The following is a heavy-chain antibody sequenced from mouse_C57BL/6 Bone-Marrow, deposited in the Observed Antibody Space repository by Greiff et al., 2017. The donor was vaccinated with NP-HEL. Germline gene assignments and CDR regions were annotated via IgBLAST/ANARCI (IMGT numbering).Heavy chain of an antibody. CDR2: ISDGGSYT. CDR3: ARDHYDYGFAY. J-gene: IGHJ3*01. D-gene: IGHD2-4*01. V-gene: IGHV5-4*01. CDR1: GFTFSSYA. Sequence: EVKLEESGGGLVKPGGSLKLSCAASGFTFSSYAMYWVRQTPEKRLEWVATISDGGSYTYYPDNVKGRITISRDKAKNNLYLQMSHLKSEDTAVYYCARDHYDYGFAYWGQGTLVTVSA.